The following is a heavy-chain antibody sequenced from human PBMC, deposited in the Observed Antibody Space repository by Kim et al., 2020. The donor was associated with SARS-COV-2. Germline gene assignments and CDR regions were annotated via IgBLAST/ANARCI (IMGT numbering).Heavy chain of an antibody. J-gene: IGHJ3*02. CDR3: AKDQWWYYYDSSGYYYDPIDAFDI. CDR2: ISGSGGST. V-gene: IGHV3-23*01. CDR1: GFTFSSYA. Sequence: GGSLRLSCAASGFTFSSYAMSWVRQAPGKGLEWVSAISGSGGSTYYADSVKGRFTISRDNSKNTLYLQMNSLRAEDTAVYYCAKDQWWYYYDSSGYYYDPIDAFDIWGQGTMVTVSS. D-gene: IGHD3-22*01.